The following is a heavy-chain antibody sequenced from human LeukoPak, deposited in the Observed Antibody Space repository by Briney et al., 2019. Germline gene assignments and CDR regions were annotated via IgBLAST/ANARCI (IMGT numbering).Heavy chain of an antibody. CDR1: GGTFSSYA. CDR3: ARGGDCSGGSCHYDFDY. Sequence: ASVKVSCKASGGTFSSYAISWVRQAPGQGLEWMGGIIPIFGTANYAQKFQGRVTITADEFTSTANMELSSLRSEDTAVYYCARGGDCSGGSCHYDFDYWGQGTLVTVSS. CDR2: IIPIFGTA. J-gene: IGHJ4*02. V-gene: IGHV1-69*13. D-gene: IGHD2-15*01.